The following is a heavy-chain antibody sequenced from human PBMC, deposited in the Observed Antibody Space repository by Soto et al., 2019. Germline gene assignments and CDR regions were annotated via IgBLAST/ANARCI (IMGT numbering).Heavy chain of an antibody. CDR3: ARGGIAVAADYYFDY. Sequence: QVQLVQSGAEVQKPGSSVKVSCKASGGTFSSYTISWVRQAPGQGLEWMGRIIPILGIANYAQKFQGRVTNTADKSPSTAYMELSSLRSEDTAVYYCARGGIAVAADYYFDYWGQGTLVTVSS. D-gene: IGHD6-19*01. CDR1: GGTFSSYT. J-gene: IGHJ4*02. CDR2: IIPILGIA. V-gene: IGHV1-69*02.